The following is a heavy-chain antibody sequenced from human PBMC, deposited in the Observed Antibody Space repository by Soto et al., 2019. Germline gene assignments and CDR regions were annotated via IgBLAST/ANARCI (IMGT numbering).Heavy chain of an antibody. CDR1: GFTFSSYG. Sequence: GGSPRLSCAASGFTFSSYGMHWVRQAPGKGLEWVAVIWYDGSNKYYADSVKGRFTISRDNSKNTLYLQMNSLRAEDTAVYYCARGVEAAAGTDYWGQGTLVTVSS. CDR3: ARGVEAAAGTDY. D-gene: IGHD6-13*01. V-gene: IGHV3-33*01. CDR2: IWYDGSNK. J-gene: IGHJ4*02.